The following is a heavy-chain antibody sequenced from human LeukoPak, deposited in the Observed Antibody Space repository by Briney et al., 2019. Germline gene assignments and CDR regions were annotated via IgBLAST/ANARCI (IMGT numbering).Heavy chain of an antibody. CDR3: ASGGALVATLAY. CDR1: GVSISSGDYY. CDR2: IYYGGNT. D-gene: IGHD5-12*01. Sequence: PSQTLSLSCTVSGVSISSGDYYWIWIGQPQGKGLVWIGYIYYGGNTYYNPSLESRVSISLDTCKNKFSLKLSSVTAADTATYYCASGGALVATLAYWGQGILVTVSS. V-gene: IGHV4-31*03. J-gene: IGHJ4*02.